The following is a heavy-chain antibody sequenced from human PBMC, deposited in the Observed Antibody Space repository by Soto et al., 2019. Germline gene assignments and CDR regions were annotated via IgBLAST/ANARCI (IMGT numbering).Heavy chain of an antibody. Sequence: QVQLVQSGAEVTKPGSSVKVSCKASGGTFSTYAIDWVRQAPGQGLEWMGGIIPLFGTAKYAQNFQARITITADESTNTAYMELRSLRSQDTAVYYCARGVHYDSSGYYYFYWGQGTLVTVSS. CDR3: ARGVHYDSSGYYYFY. CDR2: IIPLFGTA. D-gene: IGHD3-22*01. CDR1: GGTFSTYA. J-gene: IGHJ4*02. V-gene: IGHV1-69*01.